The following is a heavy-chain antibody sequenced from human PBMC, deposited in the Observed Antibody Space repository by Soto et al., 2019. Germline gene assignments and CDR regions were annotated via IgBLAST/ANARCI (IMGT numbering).Heavy chain of an antibody. CDR1: GFTFSNYA. V-gene: IGHV3-23*01. Sequence: EVQLLESGGGLVQPGGSLRLSCAASGFTFSNYAMSWVRQAPGKGLEWVSLIGGSGGSTYYADSVKGRFTISRDNSKNTLYLQMNSLGAEDTAVYYCAKYSTIVVVTDFDYWGQGTLVTVSS. D-gene: IGHD3-22*01. CDR2: IGGSGGST. CDR3: AKYSTIVVVTDFDY. J-gene: IGHJ4*02.